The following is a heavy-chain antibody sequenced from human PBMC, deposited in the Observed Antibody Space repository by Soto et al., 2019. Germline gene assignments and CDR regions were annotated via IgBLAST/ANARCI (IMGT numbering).Heavy chain of an antibody. CDR3: AQDLLPNTWTACGS. CDR1: GFTFDSHG. D-gene: IGHD1-26*01. CDR2: ISSDGNNK. V-gene: IGHV3-30*18. J-gene: IGHJ1*01. Sequence: QVQLVESGGGAVQPGRSLRLSCAASGFTFDSHGMHWVRQAPGKGLEWVAVISSDGNNKYYADSVKGRFTISRDNFIYILYLQMSSLRAEDTAGSYGAQDLLPNTWTACGSWGQGTLVTVSS.